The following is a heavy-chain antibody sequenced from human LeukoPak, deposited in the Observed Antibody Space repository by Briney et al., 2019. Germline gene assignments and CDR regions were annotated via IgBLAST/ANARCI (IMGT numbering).Heavy chain of an antibody. V-gene: IGHV3-15*01. D-gene: IGHD1-20*01. CDR3: TTAGISGTRWYYYGMDV. Sequence: PGGSLRLSCAASGFTFGNAWMSWVRQAPGKGLEWVGRIKSKTDGGTTDYAAPVKGRFTISRDDSKNTLYLQMNSLKTEDTAVYYCTTAGISGTRWYYYGMDVWGQGTTVTVSS. J-gene: IGHJ6*02. CDR2: IKSKTDGGTT. CDR1: GFTFGNAW.